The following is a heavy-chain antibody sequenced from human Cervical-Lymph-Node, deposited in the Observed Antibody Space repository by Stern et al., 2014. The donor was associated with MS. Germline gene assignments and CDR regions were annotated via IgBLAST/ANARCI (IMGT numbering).Heavy chain of an antibody. Sequence: QVQLQESGPGLVKPSETLSLTCTVSGASISSYYWNWIRQPPGKGLEWIGYIYYTGTTNYNPSLKGRVAISLDTSKNQFSLILRSVSAADTAVYCCARKSLSMDHYFDSWGQGTLVTVSS. V-gene: IGHV4-59*01. CDR1: GASISSYY. CDR2: IYYTGTT. D-gene: IGHD2-2*03. J-gene: IGHJ4*02. CDR3: ARKSLSMDHYFDS.